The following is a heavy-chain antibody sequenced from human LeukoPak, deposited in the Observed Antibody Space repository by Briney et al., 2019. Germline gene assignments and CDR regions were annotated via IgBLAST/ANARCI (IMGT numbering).Heavy chain of an antibody. CDR2: ISWNSGSI. J-gene: IGHJ6*03. V-gene: IGHV3-9*01. CDR3: AKVRAVAGPGLFYYYYMDV. CDR1: GFTFDDYA. D-gene: IGHD6-19*01. Sequence: GGSLRLSCAASGFTFDDYAMHWGRQAPGKGLEWVSGISWNSGSIGYADSVKGRFTISRDNAKNSLYLQMNSLRAEDTALYYCAKVRAVAGPGLFYYYYMDVWGKGTTVTVSS.